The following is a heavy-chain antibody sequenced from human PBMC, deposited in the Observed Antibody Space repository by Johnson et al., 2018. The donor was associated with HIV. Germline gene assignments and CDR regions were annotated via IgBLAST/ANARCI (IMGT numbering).Heavy chain of an antibody. CDR1: GFTFSSYA. Sequence: QVQLVESGGGVVQPGRSLRLSCAASGFTFSSYAMHRVRQAPGKGLEWVAVISYDGSNKYYADSVKGRFTISRDNSKNTLYLQMNSLGADDTAVYYCARDWEEHGAFDIWGQGTMVTVSS. D-gene: IGHD1-26*01. CDR2: ISYDGSNK. V-gene: IGHV3-30-3*01. CDR3: ARDWEEHGAFDI. J-gene: IGHJ3*02.